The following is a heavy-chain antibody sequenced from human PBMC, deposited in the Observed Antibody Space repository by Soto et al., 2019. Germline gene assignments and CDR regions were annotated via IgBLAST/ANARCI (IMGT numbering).Heavy chain of an antibody. Sequence: QVQLVQSGAEVKKPGSSVKVSCKASGGTFSSYTISWVRQAPGQGLEWMGRIIPILGIANYAQKFQGRVTITADKSTSTAYMELSSLRSEDTAVYYCARDGGHYGSGSYYNMDVWGQGTTVTVSS. J-gene: IGHJ6*02. D-gene: IGHD3-10*01. V-gene: IGHV1-69*08. CDR1: GGTFSSYT. CDR3: ARDGGHYGSGSYYNMDV. CDR2: IIPILGIA.